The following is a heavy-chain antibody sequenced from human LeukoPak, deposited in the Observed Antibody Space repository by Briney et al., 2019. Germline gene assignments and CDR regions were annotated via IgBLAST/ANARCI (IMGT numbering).Heavy chain of an antibody. Sequence: SETLSLTCTVSAGSISSYYWSWIRQPPGKGLEWIGYIYYSGSTNYNPSLKSRVTISVDTSKNQFSLKLSSVTAADTAVYYCARVGWYGAFDIWGQGTMVTVSS. CDR3: ARVGWYGAFDI. V-gene: IGHV4-59*01. CDR2: IYYSGST. D-gene: IGHD2-15*01. CDR1: AGSISSYY. J-gene: IGHJ3*02.